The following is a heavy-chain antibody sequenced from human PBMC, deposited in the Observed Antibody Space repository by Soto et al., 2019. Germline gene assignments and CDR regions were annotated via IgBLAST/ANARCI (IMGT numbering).Heavy chain of an antibody. J-gene: IGHJ4*02. Sequence: QVQLQQWGAGLLKPSETLSLTCAVYGGSFSGYYWSWIRQPPGKGLEWIGEINHSGSTNYNPSLKSRVTISVHTSKNQFSLKLSSVTAAYTAVYYCARGIAAAGTSRFDYWGQGTLVTVSS. CDR2: INHSGST. CDR3: ARGIAAAGTSRFDY. D-gene: IGHD6-13*01. V-gene: IGHV4-34*01. CDR1: GGSFSGYY.